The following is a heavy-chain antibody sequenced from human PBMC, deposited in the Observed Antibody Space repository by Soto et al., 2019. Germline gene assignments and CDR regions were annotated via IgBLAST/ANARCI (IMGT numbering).Heavy chain of an antibody. CDR2: ISCGGSNK. CDR3: AGRYCSSTSCYDY. CDR1: GFTFSSYA. D-gene: IGHD2-2*01. J-gene: IGHJ4*02. Sequence: GGSLRLSCAASGFTFSSYAMHWVRQAPGKGLEWVAVISCGGSNKYYADSVKGRFTISRDNSKNTLYLQMNSLRAEDTAVYYCAGRYCSSTSCYDYWGQGTLVTVSS. V-gene: IGHV3-30-3*01.